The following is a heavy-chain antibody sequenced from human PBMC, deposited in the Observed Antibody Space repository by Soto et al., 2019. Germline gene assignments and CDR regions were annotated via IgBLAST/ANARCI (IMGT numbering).Heavy chain of an antibody. V-gene: IGHV3-66*01. CDR3: ANLYSSSPN. D-gene: IGHD6-6*01. CDR2: IYSGGST. J-gene: IGHJ4*02. CDR1: GLVDRSNY. Sequence: GGSVRQSFLAGGLVDRSNYMSWVRQAPGKGLEWVSVIYSGGSTYYADSVKGRFTISRDNSKNTLYLQMNSLRAEDTAVYYCANLYSSSPNWGQGTLVTVSS.